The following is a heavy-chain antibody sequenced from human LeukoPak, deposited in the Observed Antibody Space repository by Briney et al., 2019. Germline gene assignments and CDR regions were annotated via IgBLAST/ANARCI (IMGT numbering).Heavy chain of an antibody. CDR2: IYYSGST. CDR1: GGSFSGYY. Sequence: SETLSLTCAVYGGSFSGYYWSWIRQPPGKGLEWIGYIYYSGSTNYNPSLKSRVTISVDTSKNQFSLKLSSVTAADTAVYYCARSHDWLLNYYFDYWGQGTLVTVSS. J-gene: IGHJ4*02. D-gene: IGHD3-9*01. CDR3: ARSHDWLLNYYFDY. V-gene: IGHV4-59*01.